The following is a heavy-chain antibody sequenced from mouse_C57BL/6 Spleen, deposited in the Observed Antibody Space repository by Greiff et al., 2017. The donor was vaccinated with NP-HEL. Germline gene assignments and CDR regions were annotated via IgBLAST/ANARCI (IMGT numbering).Heavy chain of an antibody. V-gene: IGHV1-64*01. J-gene: IGHJ4*01. CDR3: ARPLRGYAMDY. D-gene: IGHD1-1*01. CDR1: GYTFTSYW. Sequence: QVQLQQPGAELVKPGASVKLSCKASGYTFTSYWMHWVKQRPGQGLEWIGMIHPNSGSTNYNEKFKGKATLTVDKSSSTAYMQLSSLTSEDSAVYYCARPLRGYAMDYWGQGTSVTVSS. CDR2: IHPNSGST.